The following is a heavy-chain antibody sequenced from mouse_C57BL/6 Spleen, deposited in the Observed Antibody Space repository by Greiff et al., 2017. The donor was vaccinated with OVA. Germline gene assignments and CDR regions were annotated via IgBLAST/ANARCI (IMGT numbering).Heavy chain of an antibody. Sequence: VQLQQPGAELVRPGTSVKLSCKASGYTFTSYWMHWVKQRPGQGLEWIGVIDPSDSYTNYNQKFKGKATLTVDTSSSTAYMQLSSLTSEDSAVYYCAPLGDGYYAWFAYWGQGTLVTVSA. V-gene: IGHV1-59*01. CDR1: GYTFTSYW. D-gene: IGHD2-3*01. CDR3: APLGDGYYAWFAY. J-gene: IGHJ3*01. CDR2: IDPSDSYT.